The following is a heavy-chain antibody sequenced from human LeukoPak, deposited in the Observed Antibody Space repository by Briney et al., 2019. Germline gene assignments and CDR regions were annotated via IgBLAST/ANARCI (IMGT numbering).Heavy chain of an antibody. Sequence: SVKVSCKASGGTFSSYAISWVRQAPGQGLEWMGRIIPILGIANYAQKFQGRVTITADKSTSTAYMELSSLRSEDTAVYYCARGFSGYFDYIGFDYWGQGTLVTVSS. CDR2: IIPILGIA. CDR3: ARGFSGYFDYIGFDY. J-gene: IGHJ4*02. D-gene: IGHD3-9*01. CDR1: GGTFSSYA. V-gene: IGHV1-69*04.